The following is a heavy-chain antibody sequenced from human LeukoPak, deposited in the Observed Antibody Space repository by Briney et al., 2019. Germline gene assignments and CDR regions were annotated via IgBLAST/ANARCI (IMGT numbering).Heavy chain of an antibody. Sequence: ASVKVSCKASGYTFSSFGFMWVRRAPGQGLDWMGWISVYNGDTRYAQKFQGRVTMTTDTSTSTAYMELRSLTSDDTAVYYCARDGGDLLRVDYWGQGTQVTVSS. CDR1: GYTFSSFG. J-gene: IGHJ4*02. CDR2: ISVYNGDT. CDR3: ARDGGDLLRVDY. D-gene: IGHD1-26*01. V-gene: IGHV1-18*01.